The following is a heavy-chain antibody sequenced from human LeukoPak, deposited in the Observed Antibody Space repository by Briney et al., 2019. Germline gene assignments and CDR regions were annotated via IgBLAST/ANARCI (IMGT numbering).Heavy chain of an antibody. V-gene: IGHV4-38-2*02. CDR3: ARVTGVTMIVEGIEYFQH. CDR1: GYSISSGYY. Sequence: SETLSLTCTVSGYSISSGYYWGWIRQPPGKGLEWIGSIYYSGSTYYNPSLKSRVTISVDTSKNQFSLKLSSVTAADTAVYYCARVTGVTMIVEGIEYFQHWGQGTLVTVSS. J-gene: IGHJ1*01. D-gene: IGHD3-22*01. CDR2: IYYSGST.